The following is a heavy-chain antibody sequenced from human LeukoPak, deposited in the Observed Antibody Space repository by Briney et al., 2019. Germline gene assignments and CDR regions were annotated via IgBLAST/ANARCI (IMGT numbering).Heavy chain of an antibody. D-gene: IGHD2-2*01. CDR2: IYCSGST. CDR1: GDSISSSSYY. J-gene: IGHJ4*02. V-gene: IGHV4-39*01. CDR3: ARQLGYCSSTSCYADKVDY. Sequence: SETLSLPCTVSGDSISSSSYYWGWIRQPRGKGLEWIGSIYCSGSTYYNPSLKSRVTISVDTSKNQFSLKLSSVTAADTAVYYCARQLGYCSSTSCYADKVDYWGQGTLVTVSS.